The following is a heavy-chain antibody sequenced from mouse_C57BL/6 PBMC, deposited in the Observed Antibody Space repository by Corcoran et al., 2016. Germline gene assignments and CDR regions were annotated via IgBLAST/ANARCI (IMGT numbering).Heavy chain of an antibody. J-gene: IGHJ3*01. CDR1: GYSFTSYY. CDR2: IYPGSGNT. CDR3: AREGLNYYGSSGFAY. V-gene: IGHV1-66*01. Sequence: QVQLQQSGPELVKPGASVKISCKASGYSFTSYYIHWVKQRPGRGLEWIGWIYPGSGNTKYNEKFKGKATLTADTSSSTAYMQLSSLTSEDSAVYYCAREGLNYYGSSGFAYWGQGTLVTVSA. D-gene: IGHD1-1*01.